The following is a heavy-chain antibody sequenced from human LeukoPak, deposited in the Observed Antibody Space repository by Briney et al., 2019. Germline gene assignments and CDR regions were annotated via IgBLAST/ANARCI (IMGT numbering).Heavy chain of an antibody. D-gene: IGHD3-10*01. Sequence: ASVKVSCKASGYTFTGYYMHWVRQAPGQGLEWMGRINPNSGGTNYAQKFQGRVTMTRDTSISTAYMELSRLRSDDTAVYYCARGRTSPGYGSGRSPDAFDIWGQETMVTVSS. CDR3: ARGRTSPGYGSGRSPDAFDI. CDR1: GYTFTGYY. CDR2: INPNSGGT. V-gene: IGHV1-2*06. J-gene: IGHJ3*02.